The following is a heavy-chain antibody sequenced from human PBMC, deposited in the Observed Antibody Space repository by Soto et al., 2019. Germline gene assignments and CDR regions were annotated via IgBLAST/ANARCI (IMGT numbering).Heavy chain of an antibody. V-gene: IGHV1-69*01. CDR2: IIPIFGTA. CDR1: GGTFSSYA. D-gene: IGHD5-18*01. Sequence: QVQLVQSGAEVKKPGSSVKVSCKASGGTFSSYAITWVRQAPGQGLEWMGGIIPIFGTANYAQKFQGRVTITEDESTSTAYMELSSLRAEDTAVYYCARDALQCGYSYGSLMGAFDIWGQGTMVTVSS. CDR3: ARDALQCGYSYGSLMGAFDI. J-gene: IGHJ3*02.